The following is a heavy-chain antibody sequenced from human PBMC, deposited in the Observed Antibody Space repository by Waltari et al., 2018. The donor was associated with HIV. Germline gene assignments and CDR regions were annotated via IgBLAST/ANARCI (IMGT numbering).Heavy chain of an antibody. Sequence: EVQLVESGGGLVQPGGSLRLSCAASGFPSSSYWMHWVRQAPGKGLVWVSRINSDGSSTNYADSVKGRFTISRDNAKNTVYLQMNSLRAEDTALYYCASLYNYVWGSPPPFDYWGQGTLVTVSS. V-gene: IGHV3-74*01. CDR1: GFPSSSYW. D-gene: IGHD3-16*01. CDR2: INSDGSST. J-gene: IGHJ4*02. CDR3: ASLYNYVWGSPPPFDY.